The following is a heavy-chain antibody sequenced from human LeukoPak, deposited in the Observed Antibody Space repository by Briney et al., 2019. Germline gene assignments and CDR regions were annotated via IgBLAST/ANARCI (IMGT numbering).Heavy chain of an antibody. CDR1: GGSFSGYY. D-gene: IGHD2-15*01. J-gene: IGHJ4*02. CDR3: ARHGGGSPGDY. Sequence: SETLSLTCAVYGGSFSGYYWSWIRQPPGKGLEWIGEINHSGSTNYNPSLKSRVTISVDTSKNQFSLKLSSVTAADTAVYYCARHGGGSPGDYWGQGTLVTVSS. CDR2: INHSGST. V-gene: IGHV4-34*01.